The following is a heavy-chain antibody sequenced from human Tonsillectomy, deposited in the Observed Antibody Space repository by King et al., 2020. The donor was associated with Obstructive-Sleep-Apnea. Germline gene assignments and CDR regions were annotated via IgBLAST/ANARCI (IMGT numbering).Heavy chain of an antibody. V-gene: IGHV4-34*01. Sequence: VQLQQWGAGLLKPSETLSLACAVYGGSFNDYYWTWIRQPPGKGLEWIAEINHSGSTNYNPSLKSRVTISVDTSKNQFSLKLSSVTAADTAVYYCARAYCGGDCYSGAGWLDPWGQGTLVTVSS. J-gene: IGHJ5*02. D-gene: IGHD2-21*02. CDR2: INHSGST. CDR3: ARAYCGGDCYSGAGWLDP. CDR1: GGSFNDYY.